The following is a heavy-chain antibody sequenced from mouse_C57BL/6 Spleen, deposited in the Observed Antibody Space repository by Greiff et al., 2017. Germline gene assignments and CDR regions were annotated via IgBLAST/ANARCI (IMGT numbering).Heavy chain of an antibody. CDR1: GYSITSGYY. V-gene: IGHV3-6*01. J-gene: IGHJ4*01. CDR2: ISYDGSN. D-gene: IGHD2-2*01. Sequence: EVQLQESGPGLVKPSQSLSLTCSVTGYSITSGYYWNWIRQFPGNKLEWMGYISYDGSNNYNPSLKNRISITRDTSKNQFFLKLNSVTTEDTATYYCAKEHGAYGYDGYYAMDYWGQGTSVTVSS. CDR3: AKEHGAYGYDGYYAMDY.